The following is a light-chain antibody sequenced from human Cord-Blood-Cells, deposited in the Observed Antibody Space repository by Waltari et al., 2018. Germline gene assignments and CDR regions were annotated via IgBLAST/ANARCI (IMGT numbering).Light chain of an antibody. CDR2: GAS. J-gene: IGKJ5*01. Sequence: EIVLTQSPGTLSLSPGERATLSCRASQSVSSSYLAWYQQKPGQAPRLLIYGASSRATGIPYRFSGSGSGTDFTLTISRLEPEDFAVYYCQQYGSSPPRITFGQGTRLEIK. V-gene: IGKV3-20*01. CDR1: QSVSSSY. CDR3: QQYGSSPPRIT.